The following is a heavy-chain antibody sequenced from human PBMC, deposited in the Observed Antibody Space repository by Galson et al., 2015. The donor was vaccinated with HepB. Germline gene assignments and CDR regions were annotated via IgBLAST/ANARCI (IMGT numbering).Heavy chain of an antibody. D-gene: IGHD5-18*01. V-gene: IGHV3-53*01. Sequence: SLRLSCAVSGFIVSDNYMSWVRQAPGKGLEWVSIIYSSGSTDYADSVMGRFIISRDNSKNTLYLQMNSLRAEDTAVYYCAANSPLDPWGQGTLVTVSS. J-gene: IGHJ5*02. CDR2: IYSSGST. CDR1: GFIVSDNY. CDR3: AANSPLDP.